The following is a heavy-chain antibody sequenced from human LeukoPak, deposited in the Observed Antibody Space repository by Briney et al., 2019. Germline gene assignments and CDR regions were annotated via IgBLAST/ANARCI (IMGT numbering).Heavy chain of an antibody. Sequence: ASVKVSCKASGYTFTGYYMHWVRQAPGQGLEWMGWINTNTGNPTYAQGFTGRFVFSLDTSVSTAYLQISSLKAEDTAVYYCAAGYCSGGSCYYFDYWGQGTLVTVSS. CDR2: INTNTGNP. CDR1: GYTFTGYY. V-gene: IGHV7-4-1*02. D-gene: IGHD2-15*01. CDR3: AAGYCSGGSCYYFDY. J-gene: IGHJ4*02.